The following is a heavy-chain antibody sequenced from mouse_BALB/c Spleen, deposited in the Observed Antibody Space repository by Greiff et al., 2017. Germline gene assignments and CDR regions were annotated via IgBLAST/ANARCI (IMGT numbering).Heavy chain of an antibody. J-gene: IGHJ3*01. CDR2: IDTSDSYT. CDR3: ARGRYYGSPFAY. Sequence: VQLQQPGAELVMPGASVKMSCKASGYTFTDYWMHWVKQRPGQGLEWIGAIDTSDSYTSYNQKFKGKATLTVDESSSTAYMQLSSLTSEDSAVYYCARGRYYGSPFAYWGQGTLVTVSA. V-gene: IGHV1-69*01. CDR1: GYTFTDYW. D-gene: IGHD1-1*01.